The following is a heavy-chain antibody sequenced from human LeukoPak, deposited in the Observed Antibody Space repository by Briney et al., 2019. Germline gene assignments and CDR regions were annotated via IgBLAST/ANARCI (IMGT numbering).Heavy chain of an antibody. CDR2: IYTSGST. D-gene: IGHD3-22*01. J-gene: IGHJ4*02. Sequence: PSETLSLTCTVSGGSISSYYWSRIRQPAGKGLEWIGRIYTSGSTNYNPSLKSRVTISVDKSTNQFSLKLSSVTAADTAVYYCAREDSSGYHMPLDYWGQGTLVTVSS. CDR1: GGSISSYY. CDR3: AREDSSGYHMPLDY. V-gene: IGHV4-4*07.